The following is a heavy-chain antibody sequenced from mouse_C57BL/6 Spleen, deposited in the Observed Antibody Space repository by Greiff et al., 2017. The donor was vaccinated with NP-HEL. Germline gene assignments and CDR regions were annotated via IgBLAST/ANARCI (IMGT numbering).Heavy chain of an antibody. D-gene: IGHD1-1*01. J-gene: IGHJ2*01. CDR3: ARVTTVVASN. CDR2: IYPGSGST. Sequence: VQLQQPGAELVKPGASVKMSCKASGYTFPSYWLTWVKPRPGPGLEWIGDIYPGSGSTNYNEKFKSKATLTVDTSSSTAYMQLSSLTSEDSAVYYCARVTTVVASNWGQGTTLTVSS. CDR1: GYTFPSYW. V-gene: IGHV1-55*01.